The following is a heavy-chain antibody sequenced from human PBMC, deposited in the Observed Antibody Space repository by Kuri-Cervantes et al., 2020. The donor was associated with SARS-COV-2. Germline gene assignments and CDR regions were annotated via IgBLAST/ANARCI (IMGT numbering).Heavy chain of an antibody. V-gene: IGHV3-33*05. CDR1: GFTLSGYG. CDR2: TSADRTKE. D-gene: IGHD3-22*01. CDR3: ARDSDTTGYYWYFDL. J-gene: IGHJ2*01. Sequence: LSLTCAASGFTLSGYGIHWVRQAPDKGLEWVAATSADRTKEYYLDSVKGRFAISRDNSKNTVYLQINSLRAEDTAVYYCARDSDTTGYYWYFDLWGRGTLVTVSS.